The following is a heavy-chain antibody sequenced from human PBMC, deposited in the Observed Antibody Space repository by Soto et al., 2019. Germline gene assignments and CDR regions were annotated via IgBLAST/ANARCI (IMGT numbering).Heavy chain of an antibody. D-gene: IGHD3-22*01. Sequence: PSETLSLTCTFSGCSISSYYWSWIRQPPGKGLEWIGYIYYIGSTNYNPSLKSRVTISVDTSKNQFSLKLSSVTAADTAVYYCARESSGDFDYWGQGTLVTVSS. CDR2: IYYIGST. CDR3: ARESSGDFDY. CDR1: GCSISSYY. V-gene: IGHV4-59*01. J-gene: IGHJ4*02.